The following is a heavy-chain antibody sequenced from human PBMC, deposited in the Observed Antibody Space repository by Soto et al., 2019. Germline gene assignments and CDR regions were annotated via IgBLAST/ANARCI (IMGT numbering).Heavy chain of an antibody. D-gene: IGHD3-3*01. CDR1: GGSFSGYY. J-gene: IGHJ5*02. V-gene: IGHV4-34*01. Sequence: PSETRSLTCAVYGGSFSGYYWSWIRQPPGKGLEWIGEINHSGSTNYNPSLKSRVTISVDTSKNQFSLKLSSVTAADTAVYYCARARLNYYDFWSGYRNWFDPWGQGTLVTVSS. CDR3: ARARLNYYDFWSGYRNWFDP. CDR2: INHSGST.